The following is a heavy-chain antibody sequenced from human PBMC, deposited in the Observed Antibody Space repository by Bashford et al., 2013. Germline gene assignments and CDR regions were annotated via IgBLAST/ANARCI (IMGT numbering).Heavy chain of an antibody. CDR1: GDSISSRPYS. V-gene: IGHV4-39*01. Sequence: SETLSLTCTVSGDSISSRPYSWGWVRQPPGKGLEWIGSISYSGDTYYNPSLKSRVTLSVDTSKNQFSLRLTSVTAADTAVYYCARTIRFTDSWFLESWGHGNLVTVSS. D-gene: IGHD3-10*01. CDR2: ISYSGDT. CDR3: ARTIRFTDSWFLES. J-gene: IGHJ5*01.